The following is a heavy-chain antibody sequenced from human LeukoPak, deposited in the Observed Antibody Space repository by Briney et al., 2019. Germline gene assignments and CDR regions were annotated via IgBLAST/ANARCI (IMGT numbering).Heavy chain of an antibody. D-gene: IGHD6-13*01. V-gene: IGHV3-30*03. J-gene: IGHJ6*02. CDR1: GFTFSSYG. CDR2: ISYDGSNK. Sequence: GGSLRLSCAASGFTFSSYGMHRVRQAPGRGLEWVAVISYDGSNKYYADSVKGRFTISRDNSKNTLYLQMNSLRAEDTAVYYCATSTSSSWSRGYYYYGMDVWGQGTTVTVSS. CDR3: ATSTSSSWSRGYYYYGMDV.